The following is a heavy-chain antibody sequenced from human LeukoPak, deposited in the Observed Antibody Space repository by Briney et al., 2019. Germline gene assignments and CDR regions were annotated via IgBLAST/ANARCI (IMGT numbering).Heavy chain of an antibody. CDR1: GDSISSGGYS. CDR2: ISQSGNI. D-gene: IGHD3-22*01. Sequence: SQTLSLTCTISGDSISSGGYSWSWIRQPPGKGLEWVGYIYHIGYISQSGNIYQNPSLKSRVTISLDTSRNQFSLKLSSVTAADTAVYYCARSPLAFYDSSGYPRVWFDPWGQGTLVTVSS. J-gene: IGHJ5*02. CDR3: ARSPLAFYDSSGYPRVWFDP. V-gene: IGHV4-30-2*01.